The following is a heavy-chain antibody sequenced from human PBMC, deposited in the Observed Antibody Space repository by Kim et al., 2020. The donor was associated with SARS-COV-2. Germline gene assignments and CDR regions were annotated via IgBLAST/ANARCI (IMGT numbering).Heavy chain of an antibody. Sequence: GGSLRLSCAASGFTFSSYAMHWVRQAPGKGLEWVAVISYDGSNKYYADSVKGRFTISRDNSKNTLYLQMNSLRAEDTAVYYCARAMGVAKGTSGAFDIWGQGTMVTVSS. CDR3: ARAMGVAKGTSGAFDI. D-gene: IGHD2-2*01. CDR2: ISYDGSNK. V-gene: IGHV3-30*04. CDR1: GFTFSSYA. J-gene: IGHJ3*02.